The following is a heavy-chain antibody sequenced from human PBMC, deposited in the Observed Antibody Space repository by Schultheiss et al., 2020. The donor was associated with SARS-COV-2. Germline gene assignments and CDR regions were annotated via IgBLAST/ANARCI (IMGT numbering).Heavy chain of an antibody. CDR2: IYHSGST. D-gene: IGHD3-10*01. CDR3: ARQEGTGAN. Sequence: GSLRLSCAVSGDSVTSSKWWSWVRQPPGKGLEWIGEIYHSGSTNYNPSLKSRVTISVDKSKNQFSLKLSSVTAADTAVYYCARQEGTGANWGQGILVTVSS. CDR1: GDSVTSSKW. J-gene: IGHJ4*02. V-gene: IGHV4-4*02.